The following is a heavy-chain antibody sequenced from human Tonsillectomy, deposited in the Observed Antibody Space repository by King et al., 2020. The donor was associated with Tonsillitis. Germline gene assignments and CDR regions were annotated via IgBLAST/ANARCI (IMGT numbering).Heavy chain of an antibody. J-gene: IGHJ3*02. D-gene: IGHD3-10*01. CDR2: ISGSGGST. V-gene: IGHV3-23*04. CDR1: GFTFSSYA. CDR3: AKDSGLLWFGEDLDAFDI. Sequence: VQLVESGXGXVXXXXSLXLXXAXSGFTFSSYAMSWVRQAPGKGLEWVSAISGSGGSTYYADSVKGRFTISRDNSKNTLYLQMNSLRAEDTAVYYCAKDSGLLWFGEDLDAFDIWGQGTMVTVSS.